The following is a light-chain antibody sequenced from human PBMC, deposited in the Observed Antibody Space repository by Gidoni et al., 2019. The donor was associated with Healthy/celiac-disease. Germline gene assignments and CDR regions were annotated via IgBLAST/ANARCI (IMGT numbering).Light chain of an antibody. CDR3: QQSYSTPLT. V-gene: IGKV1-39*01. Sequence: DIHPTPSPSSVSASAGDRVTITGRASQSISSYLNWYQQKPGKAPKLLIYAASSLQSGVPSRCSGSGSETDFTLSIMNLQPEDFATCYWQQSYSTPLTFGGGTKVEIK. CDR2: AAS. J-gene: IGKJ4*01. CDR1: QSISSY.